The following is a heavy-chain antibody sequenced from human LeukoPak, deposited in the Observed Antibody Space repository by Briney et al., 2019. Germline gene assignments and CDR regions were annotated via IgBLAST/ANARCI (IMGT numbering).Heavy chain of an antibody. J-gene: IGHJ6*03. V-gene: IGHV4-4*09. D-gene: IGHD3-9*01. CDR2: IYTSGST. CDR3: ARRASSTGLTYYYYYYMDV. Sequence: TSETLPLTCTVSGGSISSYYWSWIRQPPGKGLEWIGYIYTSGSTNYNPSLKSRVTISVDTSKNQFSLKLSSVTAADTAVYYCARRASSTGLTYYYYYYMDVWGKGTTVTVSS. CDR1: GGSISSYY.